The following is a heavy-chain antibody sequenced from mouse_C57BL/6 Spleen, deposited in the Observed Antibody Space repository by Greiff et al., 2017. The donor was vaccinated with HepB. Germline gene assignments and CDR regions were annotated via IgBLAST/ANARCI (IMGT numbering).Heavy chain of an antibody. J-gene: IGHJ4*01. D-gene: IGHD1-1*01. CDR3: AKASYYYGRGYAMDY. CDR2: INPNNGGT. CDR1: GYTFTDYY. Sequence: VQLQQSGPELVKPGASVKISCKASGYTFTDYYMNWVKQSHGKSLEWIGDINPNNGGTSYNQKFKGKATLTVDKSSSTAYMELRSLTSEDSAVYYCAKASYYYGRGYAMDYWGQGTSVTVSS. V-gene: IGHV1-26*01.